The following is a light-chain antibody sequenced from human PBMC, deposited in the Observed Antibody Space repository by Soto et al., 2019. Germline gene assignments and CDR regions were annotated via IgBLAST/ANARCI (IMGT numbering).Light chain of an antibody. J-gene: IGKJ4*01. Sequence: EIVLTQSPATLSVSPGDRATLSCRASQSVGNNFAWYQQKPGQAPRLLIFATSTRATGVPARFSGSGSGTEFTLTISSLQSEDFAVYYCQQYGDWPLTFGGGDKVEIE. CDR2: ATS. V-gene: IGKV3-15*01. CDR1: QSVGNN. CDR3: QQYGDWPLT.